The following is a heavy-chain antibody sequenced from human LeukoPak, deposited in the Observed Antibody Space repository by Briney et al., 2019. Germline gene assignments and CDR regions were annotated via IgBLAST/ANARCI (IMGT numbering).Heavy chain of an antibody. D-gene: IGHD3-3*01. Sequence: GGSLRLSCAASEFTFSSYEMNWVRQAPGKGLEWVSYISSSGDTIYYADSVKGRFTISRDNAKNSLYLQMNSLRAEDTAVYYCARVPRSTRIPIFRWGQGTLVTASS. CDR2: ISSSGDTI. V-gene: IGHV3-48*03. CDR3: ARVPRSTRIPIFR. J-gene: IGHJ4*02. CDR1: EFTFSSYE.